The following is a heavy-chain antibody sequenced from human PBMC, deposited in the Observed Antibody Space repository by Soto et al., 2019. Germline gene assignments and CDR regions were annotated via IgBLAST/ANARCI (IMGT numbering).Heavy chain of an antibody. V-gene: IGHV3-15*01. D-gene: IGHD2-15*01. CDR2: IKSKTDGGTT. CDR3: TTDLGCSGGSCYSFFDY. CDR1: GFTFSNAW. J-gene: IGHJ4*02. Sequence: GGSLRLSCATSGFTFSNAWMSWVRQAPGKGLEWVGRIKSKTDGGTTDYAAPVKGRFTISSDDSKKTLYLKMNSLKTEDTAVYYCTTDLGCSGGSCYSFFDYWGQGTLVTVSS.